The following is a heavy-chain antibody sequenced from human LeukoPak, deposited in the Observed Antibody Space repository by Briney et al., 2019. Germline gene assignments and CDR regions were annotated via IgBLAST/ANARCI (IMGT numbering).Heavy chain of an antibody. V-gene: IGHV3-11*05. Sequence: GGSLRLSCAASGFTFSDYYMSWIRQAPGKGLEWVSYISSSSSYTNYADSVKGRFTISRDNAKNSLYLQMNSLRAEDTAVYYCARVYNDSSGYYDGDDYWGQGTLVTVSS. CDR3: ARVYNDSSGYYDGDDY. D-gene: IGHD3-22*01. CDR2: ISSSSSYT. J-gene: IGHJ4*02. CDR1: GFTFSDYY.